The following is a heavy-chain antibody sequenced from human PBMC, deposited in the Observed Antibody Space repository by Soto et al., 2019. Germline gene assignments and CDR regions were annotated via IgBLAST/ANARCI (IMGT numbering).Heavy chain of an antibody. Sequence: PGGSLRLSCAASGFTFSNAWMSWVRQAPGKGLEWVGRIKSKTDGGTTDYAAPVKGRFTISRDDSKNTLYLQMNSLKTEDTAVYYCTTATDYYGSGMWGAFDIWGQGTMVTVSS. CDR2: IKSKTDGGTT. V-gene: IGHV3-15*01. J-gene: IGHJ3*02. CDR1: GFTFSNAW. D-gene: IGHD3-10*01. CDR3: TTATDYYGSGMWGAFDI.